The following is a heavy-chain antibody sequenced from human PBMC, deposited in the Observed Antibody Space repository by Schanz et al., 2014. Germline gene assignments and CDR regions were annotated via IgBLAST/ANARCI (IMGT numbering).Heavy chain of an antibody. V-gene: IGHV3-48*01. CDR3: VRDSFFAFGY. Sequence: EVQLVESGGGLVQPGGSLRLSCAASGFTFSSYSFNWVRQAPGKGLEWISYITYNGGTIYYADSVKGRFTISRDNAKNSLYLRMNSLRAEDAAVYYSVRDSFFAFGYWGQGTLVTVSS. CDR1: GFTFSSYS. J-gene: IGHJ4*02. CDR2: ITYNGGTI. D-gene: IGHD3-3*01.